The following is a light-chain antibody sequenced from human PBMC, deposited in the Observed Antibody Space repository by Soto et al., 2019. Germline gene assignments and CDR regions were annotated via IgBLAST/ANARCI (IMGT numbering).Light chain of an antibody. V-gene: IGKV3-15*01. J-gene: IGKJ2*01. CDR1: QSVSSN. CDR2: GAS. CDR3: QQYNNWHPYT. Sequence: EVLMTQSPATLSVSPGERATLSCRASQSVSSNLAWYQQKPGQAPRLLIYGASTRATGIPARFSGSGSGTEFTLTISSLQSEDFAVYYCQQYNNWHPYTFGQGTKLEIK.